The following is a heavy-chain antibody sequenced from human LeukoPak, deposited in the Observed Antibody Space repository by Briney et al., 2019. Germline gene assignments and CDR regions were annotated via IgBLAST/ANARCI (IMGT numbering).Heavy chain of an antibody. V-gene: IGHV3-23*01. Sequence: PGGSLRHSCAASGFTFSSYSINWVRQAPGKGLEWVSRISGSGGSTYYADSVKGRSTISRDNSKNTLFLQMNSLRAEDTAVYYCTVSGNYPSDAFDIWGQGTMVTVSS. D-gene: IGHD1-26*01. J-gene: IGHJ3*02. CDR2: ISGSGGST. CDR3: TVSGNYPSDAFDI. CDR1: GFTFSSYS.